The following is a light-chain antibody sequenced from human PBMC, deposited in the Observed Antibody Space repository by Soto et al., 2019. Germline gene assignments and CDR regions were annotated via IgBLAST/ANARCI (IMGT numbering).Light chain of an antibody. Sequence: IQLTQSPSTLPASVGDRVTLTCRASQSISNWLAWYQQKPGTAPKLLIYHASILETAVPSRFSGNGSGTEFTLTINSLQPGDFATYYCQQYNSYSFGQGSRVEIK. CDR3: QQYNSYS. CDR2: HAS. CDR1: QSISNW. V-gene: IGKV1-5*01. J-gene: IGKJ1*01.